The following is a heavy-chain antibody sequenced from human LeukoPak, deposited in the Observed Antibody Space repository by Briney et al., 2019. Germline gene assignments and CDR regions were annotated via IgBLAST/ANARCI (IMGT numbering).Heavy chain of an antibody. D-gene: IGHD2-21*02. CDR1: GFIFSDYN. CDR3: AKCEGGDCYSPYVSAFDI. CDR2: ISNSGRTI. J-gene: IGHJ3*02. V-gene: IGHV3-48*01. Sequence: AGGSLRLSCAVSGFIFSDYNMKWVRQAPGKGLEWVSYISNSGRTIYYADSVKGRFTISRDNAKQSLYLQMNSLSAEDTAVYYCAKCEGGDCYSPYVSAFDIWGQGTMVTVSS.